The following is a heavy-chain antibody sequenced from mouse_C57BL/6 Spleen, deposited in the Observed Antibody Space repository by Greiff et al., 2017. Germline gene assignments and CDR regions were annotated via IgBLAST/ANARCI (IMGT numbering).Heavy chain of an antibody. CDR2: ISYDGSN. CDR1: GYSITSGYY. Sequence: EVQLQQSGPGLVKPSQSLSLTCSVTGYSITSGYYWNWIRQFPGNKLEWMGYISYDGSNNYNPSLKNRISITRDTSKNQFFLKLNSVTTEDTATYYCARDGTGTGYFDYWGQCTTLTVSS. J-gene: IGHJ2*01. V-gene: IGHV3-6*01. D-gene: IGHD4-1*01. CDR3: ARDGTGTGYFDY.